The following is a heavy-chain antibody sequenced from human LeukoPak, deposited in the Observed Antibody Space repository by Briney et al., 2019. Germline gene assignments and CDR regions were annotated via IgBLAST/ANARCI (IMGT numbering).Heavy chain of an antibody. V-gene: IGHV3-23*01. CDR3: AKSSSGWSVYYFDY. Sequence: PGGSLGLSCAASGFTFSSYAMSWVRQVPGRGLEWVSTVSGSGGSTYYADSVKGRFTISRDNSKNTLYLQMNSLRAEDTAVYFCAKSSSGWSVYYFDYWGQGTLVTVSS. CDR1: GFTFSSYA. D-gene: IGHD6-19*01. J-gene: IGHJ4*02. CDR2: VSGSGGST.